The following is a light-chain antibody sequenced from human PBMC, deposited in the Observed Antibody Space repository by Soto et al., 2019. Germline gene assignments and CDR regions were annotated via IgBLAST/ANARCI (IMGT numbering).Light chain of an antibody. CDR1: SSNIGSNY. Sequence: QSVLTQPPSVSAAPGQKVTISCSGSSSNIGSNYVSWYQQLPGTAPKLLIYDNGKRSSGIPDRFSGSQSGTSATLGITGLQTGDEADYYCGTWDNNLSAXFXGGTKLTV. CDR2: DNG. CDR3: GTWDNNLSAX. V-gene: IGLV1-51*01. J-gene: IGLJ2*01.